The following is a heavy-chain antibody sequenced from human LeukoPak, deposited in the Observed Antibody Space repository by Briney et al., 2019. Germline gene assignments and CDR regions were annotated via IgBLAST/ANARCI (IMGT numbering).Heavy chain of an antibody. V-gene: IGHV1-46*01. J-gene: IGHJ5*02. D-gene: IGHD3-3*01. CDR2: INPSGGST. CDR1: GYTFTSYY. Sequence: ASVRASCKASGYTFTSYYMHWVRQAPGQGLEWMGIINPSGGSTSYAQKFQGRVTMTRDTSTSTVYMELSSLRSEDTAVYYCARGLRITIFGVVNDNWFDPWGQGTLVTVSS. CDR3: ARGLRITIFGVVNDNWFDP.